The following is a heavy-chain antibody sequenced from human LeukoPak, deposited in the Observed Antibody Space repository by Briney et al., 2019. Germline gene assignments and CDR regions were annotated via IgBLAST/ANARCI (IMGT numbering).Heavy chain of an antibody. CDR1: GFTFSSYS. D-gene: IGHD2-2*01. V-gene: IGHV3-21*01. Sequence: GGSLRLSCAASGFTFSSYSMNWARQAPGKGLEWVSSISSSSSYIYYADSVKGRFTISRDNAKNSLYLQMNSLRAEDTAVYYCARSQRGPAAAFDYWGQGTLVTVSS. CDR3: ARSQRGPAAAFDY. J-gene: IGHJ4*02. CDR2: ISSSSSYI.